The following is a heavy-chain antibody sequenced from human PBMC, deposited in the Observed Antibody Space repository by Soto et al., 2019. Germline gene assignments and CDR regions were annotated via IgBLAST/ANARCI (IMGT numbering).Heavy chain of an antibody. CDR2: IIPIFGTA. CDR1: GGTFSSYA. D-gene: IGHD2-2*01. CDR3: AREGDYCSSTSCHFDY. J-gene: IGHJ4*02. Sequence: SVKVSCKASGGTFSSYAISWVRQAPGQGLEWMGGIIPIFGTANYAQKFQGRVTITADESTSTAYMELSSLRSEDTAVYYCAREGDYCSSTSCHFDYWGQGTLVTVSS. V-gene: IGHV1-69*13.